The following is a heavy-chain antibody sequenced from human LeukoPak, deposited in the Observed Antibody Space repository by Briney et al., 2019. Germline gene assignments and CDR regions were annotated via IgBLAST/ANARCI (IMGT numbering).Heavy chain of an antibody. D-gene: IGHD3-16*01. Sequence: GGSLRLSCGASGFTFSTYWIHWVRQAPGKGLVWVSPIKFDGSLASYADSVKGRFTISRDNAKNTLYLQMNSLGTEDTAVYYCVTGHYDSRMYFDLWGRGTLVAVSS. CDR1: GFTFSTYW. CDR2: IKFDGSLA. CDR3: VTGHYDSRMYFDL. J-gene: IGHJ2*01. V-gene: IGHV3-74*01.